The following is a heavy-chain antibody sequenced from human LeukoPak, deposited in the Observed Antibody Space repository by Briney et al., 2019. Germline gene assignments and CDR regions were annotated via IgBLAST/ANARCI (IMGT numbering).Heavy chain of an antibody. D-gene: IGHD1-14*01. CDR2: SSSSSGYI. V-gene: IGHV3-21*01. CDR3: ARVISGWTPDY. CDR1: GFTFSDYS. J-gene: IGHJ4*02. Sequence: GGSLRLSCAASGFTFSDYSMNWVRQAPGKGLEWVSSSSSSSGYIYYADSVKGRFTLSRDTAKNSLYLQMNSLRAEDTAVYYCARVISGWTPDYWGQGTLVTVSS.